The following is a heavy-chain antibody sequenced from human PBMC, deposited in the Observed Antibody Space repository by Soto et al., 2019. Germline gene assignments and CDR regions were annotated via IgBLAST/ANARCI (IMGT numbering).Heavy chain of an antibody. V-gene: IGHV3-66*01. J-gene: IGHJ4*02. CDR1: GLSVGDNY. CDR3: ATWTGTTFDY. Sequence: EVSLVESGGGLVQPGGSLRLSCAASGLSVGDNYMSWVRQAPGKGLEWVSIIYGGGATYYPDSMKGRFTISRDSSKNTLHLQMNSLRAEDTAVYYCATWTGTTFDYWGQGTQVSVSS. CDR2: IYGGGAT. D-gene: IGHD1-1*01.